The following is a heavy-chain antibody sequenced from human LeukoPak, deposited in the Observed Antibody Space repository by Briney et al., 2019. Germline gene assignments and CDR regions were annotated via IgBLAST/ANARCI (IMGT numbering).Heavy chain of an antibody. Sequence: SETLSLTCAVYGGSFSGYYWSWIRPPPGKGLEWMGEINHSGSTNYNPSLRSRVTVSVHTSKNQLSLKLSSVTAADTAVYYCARQWLVSPLFDYWGQGTLVTVSS. CDR2: INHSGST. CDR3: ARQWLVSPLFDY. J-gene: IGHJ4*02. CDR1: GGSFSGYY. V-gene: IGHV4-34*01. D-gene: IGHD6-19*01.